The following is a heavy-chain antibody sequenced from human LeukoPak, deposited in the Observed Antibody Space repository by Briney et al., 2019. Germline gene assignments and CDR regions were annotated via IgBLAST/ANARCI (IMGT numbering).Heavy chain of an antibody. Sequence: GGSLRLSCAASGFTVSSNHMSWVRQAPGKGLEWDSVIYSGGTTYYADSVKGRFTISRDNSMNTLYLQMNSLRAEDTAVYYCARDGPLLQIANDAFDIWGQGTVVTVSS. V-gene: IGHV3-53*01. D-gene: IGHD6-13*01. J-gene: IGHJ3*02. CDR1: GFTVSSNH. CDR3: ARDGPLLQIANDAFDI. CDR2: IYSGGTT.